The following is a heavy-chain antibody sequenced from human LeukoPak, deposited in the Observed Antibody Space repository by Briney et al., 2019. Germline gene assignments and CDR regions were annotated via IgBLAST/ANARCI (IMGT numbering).Heavy chain of an antibody. CDR2: IYSGGST. J-gene: IGHJ4*02. Sequence: GGSLRLSCAASGFTVSSSYMSWVRQAPGKGLEWVSLIYSGGSTYYADSVKGRFTISRDNSKNMLYLQMNSLRAEDMAVYYCARDIYGGPVGWGQGTLVTVSS. V-gene: IGHV3-66*01. D-gene: IGHD4-23*01. CDR3: ARDIYGGPVG. CDR1: GFTVSSSY.